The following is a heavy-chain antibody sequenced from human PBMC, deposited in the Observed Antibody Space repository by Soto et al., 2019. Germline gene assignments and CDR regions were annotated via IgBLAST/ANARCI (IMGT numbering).Heavy chain of an antibody. V-gene: IGHV3-33*01. D-gene: IGHD3-9*01. Sequence: GRSLRLSCAASGFTFSSYGMHWVRQAPGKGLEWAAVIWYDGSNKYYADSVKGRFTISRDNSKNTLYLQMNSLRAEDTAVYYCARPSDILTGYYYMDVWGKGTTVTVSS. CDR2: IWYDGSNK. CDR1: GFTFSSYG. CDR3: ARPSDILTGYYYMDV. J-gene: IGHJ6*03.